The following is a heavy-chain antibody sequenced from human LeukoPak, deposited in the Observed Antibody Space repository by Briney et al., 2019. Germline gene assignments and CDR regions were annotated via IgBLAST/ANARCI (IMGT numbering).Heavy chain of an antibody. J-gene: IGHJ4*02. D-gene: IGHD2-15*01. V-gene: IGHV3-30*03. CDR1: GFTFSSYG. CDR3: ARVYCSGGSCYSYFDY. Sequence: GGSLRLSCAASGFTFSSYGMHWVRQAPGKGLEWVAVISYDGSNKYYADSVKGRFTISRDNAKNSLYLQMNSLRAEDTAVYYCARVYCSGGSCYSYFDYWGQGTLVTVSS. CDR2: ISYDGSNK.